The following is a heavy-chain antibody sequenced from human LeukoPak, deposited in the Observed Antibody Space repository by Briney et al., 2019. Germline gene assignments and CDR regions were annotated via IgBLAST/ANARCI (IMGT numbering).Heavy chain of an antibody. Sequence: SLRLACAAAAFTFSTYSMNWGRQAPGKGLEWGSYISSRSSGIYYAASVKGRFTISRDNAQTSLYLQMDRLRDEDTAVYYCARDGTGYYGSGSYYNLDWGQGTLVTVSS. CDR1: AFTFSTYS. CDR3: ARDGTGYYGSGSYYNLD. D-gene: IGHD3-10*01. V-gene: IGHV3-48*02. J-gene: IGHJ4*02. CDR2: ISSRSSGI.